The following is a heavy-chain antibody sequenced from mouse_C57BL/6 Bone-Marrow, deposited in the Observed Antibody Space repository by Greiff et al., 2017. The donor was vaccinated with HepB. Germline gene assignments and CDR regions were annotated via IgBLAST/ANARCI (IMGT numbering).Heavy chain of an antibody. CDR2: IDPENGDT. CDR3: TTHYGRDYAMDY. Sequence: EVQGVESGAELVRPGASVKLSCTASGFNIKDDYMHWVKQRPEQGLEWIGWIDPENGDTEYASKFQGKATITADTSSNTAYLQLSSLTSEDTAVYYCTTHYGRDYAMDYWGQGTSVTVSS. J-gene: IGHJ4*01. CDR1: GFNIKDDY. V-gene: IGHV14-4*01. D-gene: IGHD1-1*01.